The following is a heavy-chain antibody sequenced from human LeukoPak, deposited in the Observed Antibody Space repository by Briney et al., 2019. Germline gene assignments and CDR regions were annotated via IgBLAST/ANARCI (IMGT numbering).Heavy chain of an antibody. Sequence: ASVKVSCKASGYTFTGYYMHWVRQAPGQGLEWMGIINPSGGSTSYAQKFQGRVTMTRDTSTSTVYMELSSLRSEDTAVYYCARDRGSSSWSNGGYFDYWGQGTLVTVSS. V-gene: IGHV1-46*01. D-gene: IGHD6-13*01. J-gene: IGHJ4*02. CDR1: GYTFTGYY. CDR2: INPSGGST. CDR3: ARDRGSSSWSNGGYFDY.